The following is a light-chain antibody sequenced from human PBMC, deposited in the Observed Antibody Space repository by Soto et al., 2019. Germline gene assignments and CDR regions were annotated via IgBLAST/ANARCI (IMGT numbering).Light chain of an antibody. Sequence: EIVLTQSPATLSLSPGERATVSCRASQSVSSHLAWYQQKRGQAPRLLIYDASSRASGIPARFSGSGSGTDFTLTISSLEPEDFAVYYCQQGGNWPLTFGQGTHWRL. J-gene: IGKJ5*01. CDR2: DAS. CDR1: QSVSSH. CDR3: QQGGNWPLT. V-gene: IGKV3-11*01.